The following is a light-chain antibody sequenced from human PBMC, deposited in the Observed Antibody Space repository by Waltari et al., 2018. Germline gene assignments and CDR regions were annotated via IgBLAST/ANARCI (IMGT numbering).Light chain of an antibody. V-gene: IGLV2-14*01. J-gene: IGLJ1*01. CDR2: GVR. CDR1: SSDVGGYNY. Sequence: QSALTQPASVSGSPGQSITISCNGTSSDVGGYNYVSWYQQHLGKAPKLMIYGVRNRPSGVSARSSGSKSGNTASLTISGLQAEDEADYYCSSYASSTTRVFGSGTKVTVL. CDR3: SSYASSTTRV.